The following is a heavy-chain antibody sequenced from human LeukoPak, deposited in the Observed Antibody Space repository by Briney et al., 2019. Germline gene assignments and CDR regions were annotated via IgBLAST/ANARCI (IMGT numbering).Heavy chain of an antibody. Sequence: EASVNVSFKASGYTFTSYYMHWVRQAPGQGLEWMGIINPSGGSTIYAQKFQGRVTMTRDTSTSTVYMELSILRSEDTAVYYCARVLERRFDYWGQGTLVTVSS. V-gene: IGHV1-46*01. CDR1: GYTFTSYY. CDR3: ARVLERRFDY. J-gene: IGHJ4*02. CDR2: INPSGGST. D-gene: IGHD3-3*01.